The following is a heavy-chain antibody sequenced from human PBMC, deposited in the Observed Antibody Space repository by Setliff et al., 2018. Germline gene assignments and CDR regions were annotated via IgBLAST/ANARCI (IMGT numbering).Heavy chain of an antibody. Sequence: SETLSLTCSVSGDSISSSSYYWGWIRQPPGKGLEWIGSINYSGITYYSPSLKSRVIVSVDTSKNQFSLKLSSVTAADTAVYHCARLPGYCNGGNCYGYYTFDIWGQGTMVTVSS. CDR2: INYSGIT. J-gene: IGHJ3*02. V-gene: IGHV4-39*01. D-gene: IGHD2-15*01. CDR1: GDSISSSSYY. CDR3: ARLPGYCNGGNCYGYYTFDI.